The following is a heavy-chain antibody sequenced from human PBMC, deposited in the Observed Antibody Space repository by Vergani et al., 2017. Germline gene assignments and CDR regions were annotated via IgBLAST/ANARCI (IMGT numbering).Heavy chain of an antibody. CDR2: IYSTGST. J-gene: IGHJ4*02. Sequence: QVQLQESGPGLVKPSQTLSLTCSVSGDSISSGVYYWNWIRQHPGKGLEWIGYIYSTGSTHHNPSLRRRINMSVDTSKNQLALKLNSVTAAGTAMYYCARMGGYDEGDAFRIGYFDSWGPGILVTVSS. CDR3: ARMGGYDEGDAFRIGYFDS. V-gene: IGHV4-31*03. D-gene: IGHD3-22*01. CDR1: GDSISSGVYY.